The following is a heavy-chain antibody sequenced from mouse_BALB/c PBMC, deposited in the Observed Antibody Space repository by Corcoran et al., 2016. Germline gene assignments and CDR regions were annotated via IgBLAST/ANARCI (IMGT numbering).Heavy chain of an antibody. CDR3: ASHTRITTRPFAY. V-gene: IGHV9-1*02. CDR1: GYTFTNYG. CDR2: INTYTGEP. J-gene: IGHJ3*01. Sequence: QIQLVQSGPELKKPGETVKISCKASGYTFTNYGMNWVKQAPGKGLKWMGWINTYTGEPTYADDFKGRFAFSLETSASTAYLQINNLKNEDMATYFCASHTRITTRPFAYWGQGTLVTVSA. D-gene: IGHD2-4*01.